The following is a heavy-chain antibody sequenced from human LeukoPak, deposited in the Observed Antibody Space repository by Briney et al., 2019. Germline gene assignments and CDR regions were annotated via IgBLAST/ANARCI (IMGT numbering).Heavy chain of an antibody. V-gene: IGHV3-21*01. CDR3: ARVRCSGGGCFYNFDY. J-gene: IGHJ4*02. CDR1: GFTFSSYS. Sequence: PGGSLRLSCAPSGFTFSSYSMNWVRQAPGKGLEWVSSISSSSYIYYADSVKGRFTISRDNAKNSLYLQMNSLRAEDTAVYYCARVRCSGGGCFYNFDYWGQGSLVTVSS. D-gene: IGHD2-15*01. CDR2: ISSSSYI.